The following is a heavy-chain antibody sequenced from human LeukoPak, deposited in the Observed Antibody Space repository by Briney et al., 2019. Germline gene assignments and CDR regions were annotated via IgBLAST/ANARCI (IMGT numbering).Heavy chain of an antibody. J-gene: IGHJ4*02. V-gene: IGHV3-30-3*02. Sequence: PGGSLRLSCAASGFTFTNYALHWVRQAPGKGLEWVAVISYDGTNKYYADSVKGRFTISRDNSKNTLYLQMNSLRAEDTAVYYCAKNVVPAAPSSFDYWGQGTLVTVSS. D-gene: IGHD2-2*01. CDR3: AKNVVPAAPSSFDY. CDR2: ISYDGTNK. CDR1: GFTFTNYA.